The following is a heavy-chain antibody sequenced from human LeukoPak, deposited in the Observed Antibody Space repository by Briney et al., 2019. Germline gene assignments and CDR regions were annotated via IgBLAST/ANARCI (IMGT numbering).Heavy chain of an antibody. D-gene: IGHD3-10*01. CDR3: ARSYYYGSGSYFALDY. Sequence: GGSLRLACAASGFTFSSYSMNWVRQAPGKGLEWVSSISSSSSYIYYADSAKGRFTISRDNAKNSLYLQMNSLRAEDTAVYYCARSYYYGSGSYFALDYWGQGTLVTVSS. CDR2: ISSSSSYI. V-gene: IGHV3-21*01. CDR1: GFTFSSYS. J-gene: IGHJ4*02.